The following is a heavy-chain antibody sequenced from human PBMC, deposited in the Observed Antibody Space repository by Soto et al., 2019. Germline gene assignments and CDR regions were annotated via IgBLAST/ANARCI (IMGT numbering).Heavy chain of an antibody. D-gene: IGHD6-19*01. CDR2: ISYDGSNK. V-gene: IGHV3-30-3*01. CDR3: ARGWGAVADYNWFDP. CDR1: GFTFSSYA. Sequence: GGSLRLSXAASGFTFSSYAMQWVRQAPGKGLEWVAVISYDGSNKYYADSVKGRFTISRDNSKNTLYLQMNSLRAEDTAVYYCARGWGAVADYNWFDPWGQGTLVTVSS. J-gene: IGHJ5*02.